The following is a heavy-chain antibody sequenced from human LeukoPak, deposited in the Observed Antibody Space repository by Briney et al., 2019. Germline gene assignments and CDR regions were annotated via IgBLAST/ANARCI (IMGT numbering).Heavy chain of an antibody. V-gene: IGHV3-21*01. J-gene: IGHJ5*02. CDR3: ARDPGVLEWLSDGWFDP. Sequence: GGSLRLSCAASGFTFSSYSMNWVRQAPGKGLEWVSSISSSSSYIYYADSVKGRFTISRDNAKNSLYLQMNSLRAEDTAVYHCARDPGVLEWLSDGWFDPWGQGTLVTVSS. CDR2: ISSSSSYI. D-gene: IGHD3-3*01. CDR1: GFTFSSYS.